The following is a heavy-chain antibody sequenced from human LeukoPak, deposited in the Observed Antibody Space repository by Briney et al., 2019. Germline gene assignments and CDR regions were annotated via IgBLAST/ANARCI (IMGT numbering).Heavy chain of an antibody. J-gene: IGHJ6*04. CDR2: ITPIFGTA. CDR3: ARDSVGGVVAATGYYYGMDV. Sequence: SVKVSCKASGGTFSSYAISWVRQAPGQGLEWMGGITPIFGTANYAQKFQGRVTITADKSTSTAYMELSSLRSEDTAVYYCARDSVGGVVAATGYYYGMDVWGKGTTVTVSS. CDR1: GGTFSSYA. V-gene: IGHV1-69*06. D-gene: IGHD2-15*01.